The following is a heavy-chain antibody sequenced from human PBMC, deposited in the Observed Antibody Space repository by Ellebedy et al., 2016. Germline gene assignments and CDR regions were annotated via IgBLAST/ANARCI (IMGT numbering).Heavy chain of an antibody. CDR2: ISYDGSNK. CDR3: ARDFAIFGVVILPPDY. V-gene: IGHV3-30-3*01. CDR1: GFTFSSYA. D-gene: IGHD3-3*01. J-gene: IGHJ4*02. Sequence: GESLKISCAASGFTFSSYAMHWVRQAPGKGLEWVAVISYDGSNKYYADSVKGRFTISRDNSKNTLYLQMNSLRAEDTAVYYCARDFAIFGVVILPPDYWGQGTLVTVSS.